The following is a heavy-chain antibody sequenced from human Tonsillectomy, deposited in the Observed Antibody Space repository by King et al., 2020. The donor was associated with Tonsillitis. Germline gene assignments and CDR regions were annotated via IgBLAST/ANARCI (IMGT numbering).Heavy chain of an antibody. CDR1: GFIFSSYA. V-gene: IGHV3-23*04. Sequence: VQLVESGGGLVQPGGSLRLSCAASGFIFSSYAMSWVRQAPGKGLEWVSAISGSGGSTYSADSVKGRFTISRDNSKNTLYLQMNSLRVEDTAVYYCAKDKVATMPRDAFDFWGQGTMVTVSS. J-gene: IGHJ3*01. CDR2: ISGSGGST. D-gene: IGHD5-12*01. CDR3: AKDKVATMPRDAFDF.